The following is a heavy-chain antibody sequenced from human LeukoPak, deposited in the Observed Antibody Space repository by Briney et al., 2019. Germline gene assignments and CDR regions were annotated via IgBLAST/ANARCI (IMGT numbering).Heavy chain of an antibody. J-gene: IGHJ6*03. Sequence: ASVKVSCKASGGTFSSYAISWVRQAPGQGLEWMGGIIPIFGTANYAQKFQGRVTITTDESTSTAYMELSSLRSEDTAVYYCARAPDFWSGYYGVGQIYYYYYYMDVWGKGTTVTVSS. V-gene: IGHV1-69*05. CDR3: ARAPDFWSGYYGVGQIYYYYYYMDV. D-gene: IGHD3-3*01. CDR1: GGTFSSYA. CDR2: IIPIFGTA.